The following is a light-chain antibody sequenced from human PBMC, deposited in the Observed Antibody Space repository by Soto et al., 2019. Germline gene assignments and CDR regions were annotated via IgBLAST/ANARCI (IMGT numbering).Light chain of an antibody. CDR2: DAS. J-gene: IGKJ5*01. Sequence: EIVLTKSPATLSLSPGERATLSCRASQSFSSYLAWYQQKPGQAPRLLIYDASNRATGIPARFSGSGSGTDFTLTISSLEPEDFAVYYCQQRSNWPPITFGQGTRLEIK. V-gene: IGKV3-11*01. CDR1: QSFSSY. CDR3: QQRSNWPPIT.